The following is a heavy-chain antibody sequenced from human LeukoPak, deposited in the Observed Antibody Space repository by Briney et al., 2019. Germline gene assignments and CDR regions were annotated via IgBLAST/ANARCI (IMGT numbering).Heavy chain of an antibody. CDR3: AKDLDSYPYYFDY. J-gene: IGHJ4*02. CDR1: GFTFSSYA. Sequence: GGSLRLSCAASGFTFSSYAMSWVRQAPGKGLEWVSGISGSGSSTYYADSVKGRFTISRDKSKNTLYLQMNSLRAEDTAVYSCAKDLDSYPYYFDYWGQGTLVTVSS. D-gene: IGHD1-1*01. CDR2: ISGSGSST. V-gene: IGHV3-23*01.